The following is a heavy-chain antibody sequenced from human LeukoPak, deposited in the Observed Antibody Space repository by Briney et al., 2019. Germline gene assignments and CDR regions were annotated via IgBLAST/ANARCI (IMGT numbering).Heavy chain of an antibody. V-gene: IGHV3-33*06. D-gene: IGHD3-9*01. CDR1: GFTFSSYG. J-gene: IGHJ3*02. CDR3: AKTGAYFDWSEGDDAFDI. Sequence: GRSLRLSCEASGFTFSSYGMHWVRQAPGKGLEWVAVIWYDGSNKYYGDSVKGRFTISRDNSKNTVYLQMNSLRAEDTAVYYCAKTGAYFDWSEGDDAFDIWGQGTMVTVSS. CDR2: IWYDGSNK.